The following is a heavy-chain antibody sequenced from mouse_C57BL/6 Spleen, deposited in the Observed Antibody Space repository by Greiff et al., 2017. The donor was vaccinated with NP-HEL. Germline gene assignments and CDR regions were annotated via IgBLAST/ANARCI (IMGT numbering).Heavy chain of an antibody. CDR2: IYPRSGNT. CDR1: GYTFTSYG. D-gene: IGHD1-2*01. Sequence: VQLQQSGAELARPGASVKLSCKASGYTFTSYGISWVKQRTGQGLEWIGEIYPRSGNTYYNEKFKGKATLTVDQSSSTAYMELRSLTSEDSAGNFCAREDYYGHLDYWGHGTTLTVSS. CDR3: AREDYYGHLDY. V-gene: IGHV1-81*01. J-gene: IGHJ2*01.